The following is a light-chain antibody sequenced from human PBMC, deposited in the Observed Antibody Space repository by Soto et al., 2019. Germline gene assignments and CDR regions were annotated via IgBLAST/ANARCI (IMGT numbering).Light chain of an antibody. CDR1: QSISSW. V-gene: IGKV1-5*03. Sequence: DIQMTQSPSTLSASVGDRVTITCRASQSISSWLAWYQQKPGKAPNLLIYKASTLESGVPSRFSGSGSGTEFTLTIISLQPDDFATYYCQQYNSYSWTFGQGTKVDIK. J-gene: IGKJ1*01. CDR2: KAS. CDR3: QQYNSYSWT.